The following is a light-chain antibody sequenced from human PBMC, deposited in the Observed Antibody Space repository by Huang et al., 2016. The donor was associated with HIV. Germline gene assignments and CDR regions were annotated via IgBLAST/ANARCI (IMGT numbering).Light chain of an antibody. CDR3: QQSRNLPWT. CDR2: ATS. J-gene: IGKJ4*01. CDR1: EIIVYS. Sequence: DIQLTQSPSSLSASVGDGITITCRASEIIVYSLSWFQQKPGHAPKALIYATSRLHAGVPSKFSGTGSGTNFTLSINGLGPEDFGTYYCQQSRNLPWTYGGGTKVDI. V-gene: IGKV1-39*01.